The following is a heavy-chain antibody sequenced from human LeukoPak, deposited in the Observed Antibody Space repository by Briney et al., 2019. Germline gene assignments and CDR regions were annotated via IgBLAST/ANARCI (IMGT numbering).Heavy chain of an antibody. Sequence: PEGSLRLSCAASGFTFDDYAMHWVRQAPGKGLEWVSLISGDGGSTYYADSVKGRFTISRDNSKNSLYLQMNSLRTEDTALYYCAKAGGNYYFYYGMDVWGQGTTVTVSS. V-gene: IGHV3-43*02. CDR3: AKAGGNYYFYYGMDV. CDR2: ISGDGGST. D-gene: IGHD3-16*01. CDR1: GFTFDDYA. J-gene: IGHJ6*02.